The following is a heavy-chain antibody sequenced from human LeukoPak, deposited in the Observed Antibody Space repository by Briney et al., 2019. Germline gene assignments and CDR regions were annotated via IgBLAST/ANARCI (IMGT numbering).Heavy chain of an antibody. CDR1: GGSISSGSYY. Sequence: SQTLSLTCTVSGGSISSGSYYWSWIRQPAGKGLEWIGRIHTSGSTNYNPSLKSRVTISVDTSKNQFSLKLSSVTAADTAVYYCARVECSSTSCYFDYWGQGTLVTVSS. J-gene: IGHJ4*02. CDR2: IHTSGST. CDR3: ARVECSSTSCYFDY. V-gene: IGHV4-61*02. D-gene: IGHD2-2*01.